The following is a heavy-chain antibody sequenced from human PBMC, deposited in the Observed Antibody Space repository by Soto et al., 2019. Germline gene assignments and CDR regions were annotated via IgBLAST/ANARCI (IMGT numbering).Heavy chain of an antibody. J-gene: IGHJ3*02. Sequence: SSETLSLTCTVSGGSISSSRHYWDWIRQPPGKGPEWIVSFSYSGNTYYNPSLESRATVSVDSSRNELSLKLSSVTAADTAVYYCARHWDYCSAGPCVLAFDIWGQGTMVTVSS. D-gene: IGHD4-4*01. CDR3: ARHWDYCSAGPCVLAFDI. CDR2: FSYSGNT. CDR1: GGSISSSRHY. V-gene: IGHV4-39*01.